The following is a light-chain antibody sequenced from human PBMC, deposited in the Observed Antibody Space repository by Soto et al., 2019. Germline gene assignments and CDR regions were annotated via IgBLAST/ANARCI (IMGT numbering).Light chain of an antibody. J-gene: IGLJ2*01. V-gene: IGLV2-14*01. CDR1: ISDIGGYNF. Sequence: QSALTQPASVSGSPGQSITISCTGTISDIGGYNFISWYQHHPGKAPNLVIYDVNNRPSGISYCFSGSKSGNTASLTISGLQAEDEAYYYCASYTRTTTLVFGGGTKVTVL. CDR2: DVN. CDR3: ASYTRTTTLV.